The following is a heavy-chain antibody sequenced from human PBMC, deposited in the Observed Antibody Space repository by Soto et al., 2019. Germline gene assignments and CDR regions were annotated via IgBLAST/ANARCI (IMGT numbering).Heavy chain of an antibody. CDR1: GGSISSYY. CDR2: IYYSGST. V-gene: IGHV4-59*01. Sequence: SETLSLTCTVSGGSISSYYWSWIRQPPGKGLEWIGYIYYSGSTNYNPSLKSRVTISVDTAKNQFSLKLSSVTAADTAVYYCARYLGVDDYIWGSYRSDAFDIWGQGTMVTVSS. J-gene: IGHJ3*02. D-gene: IGHD3-16*02. CDR3: ARYLGVDDYIWGSYRSDAFDI.